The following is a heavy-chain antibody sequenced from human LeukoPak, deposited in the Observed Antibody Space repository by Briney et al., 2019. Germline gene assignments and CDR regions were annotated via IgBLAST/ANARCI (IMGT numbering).Heavy chain of an antibody. CDR2: ISGDGGNT. CDR3: AKDASSGDGYNLEDAFDI. Sequence: GGSLRLSCAASGFTFSNYPMNWVRQAPGKGLARVSTISGDGGNTYYGDSVKGRFTISRDNSKNTLYLQMNSLRAEDTAVYYCAKDASSGDGYNLEDAFDIWGQGTMVTVSS. V-gene: IGHV3-23*01. CDR1: GFTFSNYP. J-gene: IGHJ3*02. D-gene: IGHD5-12*01.